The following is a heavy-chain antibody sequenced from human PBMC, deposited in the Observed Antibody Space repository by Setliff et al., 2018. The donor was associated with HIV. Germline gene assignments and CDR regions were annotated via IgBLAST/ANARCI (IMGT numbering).Heavy chain of an antibody. V-gene: IGHV1-2*04. J-gene: IGHJ4*02. D-gene: IGHD6-13*01. CDR2: INPNSGGT. Sequence: CKTSGYTFPTSGISWVRQAPGHGLEWMGWINPNSGGTNYAQKFQGWVTMTRDTSISTAYMELSRLRSDDTAVYYCARDSGAAGISGFDYWGQGTLVTVSS. CDR1: GYTFPTSG. CDR3: ARDSGAAGISGFDY.